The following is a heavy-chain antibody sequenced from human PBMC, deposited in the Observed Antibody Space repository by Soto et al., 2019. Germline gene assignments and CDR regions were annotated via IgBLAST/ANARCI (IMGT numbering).Heavy chain of an antibody. V-gene: IGHV6-1*01. CDR3: ARERGVLSEAFDI. J-gene: IGHJ3*02. CDR1: WDSFSINSAA. CDR2: TYYRSKWYH. Sequence: PSQTLSLTFAISWDSFSINSAALNWIRPSPSRGLEWLGRTYYRSKWYHDYAPSVKSRITINPDTSKNHFSLQLNSMTPEDTAVYYCARERGVLSEAFDIWGRGTMVTVSS. D-gene: IGHD3-16*02.